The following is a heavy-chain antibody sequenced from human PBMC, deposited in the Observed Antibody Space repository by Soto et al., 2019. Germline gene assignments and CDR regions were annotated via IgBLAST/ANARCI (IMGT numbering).Heavy chain of an antibody. CDR1: GDSVSSNSAA. CDR3: ARDSLAAYSSSWANWFDP. Sequence: PSQTLSLTCAISGDSVSSNSAAWNWIRQSPSRGLEWLGRTYYRSKWYNDYAVSVKSRITINPDTSKNQFSLQLNSVTPEDTAVYYCARDSLAAYSSSWANWFDPWGQGTLVTVSS. CDR2: TYYRSKWYN. J-gene: IGHJ5*02. D-gene: IGHD6-13*01. V-gene: IGHV6-1*01.